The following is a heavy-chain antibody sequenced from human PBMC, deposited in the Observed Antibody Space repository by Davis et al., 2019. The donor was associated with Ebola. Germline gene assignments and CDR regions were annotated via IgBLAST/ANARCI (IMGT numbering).Heavy chain of an antibody. V-gene: IGHV6-1*01. D-gene: IGHD5-12*01. J-gene: IGHJ4*02. CDR3: ARGWLRTGFDY. CDR2: TYYASKWYH. CDR1: GDSVSSNSGA. Sequence: HSQTPSLTRVFSGDSVSSNSGAWNWIRQSPSRGLEWLGRTYYASKWYHDYAVSVKSRLIINLDTSKNQFSLQLNSVTPEDTAVYYCARGWLRTGFDYWGQGTLVTVSA.